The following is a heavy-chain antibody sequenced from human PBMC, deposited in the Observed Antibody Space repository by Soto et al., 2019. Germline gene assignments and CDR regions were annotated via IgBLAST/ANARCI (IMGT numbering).Heavy chain of an antibody. CDR2: INAGNGNT. CDR1: GYTFTSYA. Sequence: QVQLVQSGAEVKKPGASVKVSCKASGYTFTSYAMHWVRQAPGQRLEWMGWINAGNGNTKYSQKFQGRVTITRDTPASTAYMELSSLRSEDKAVYYCARDLGVGAASDYWGQGTLVTVSS. D-gene: IGHD1-26*01. CDR3: ARDLGVGAASDY. J-gene: IGHJ4*02. V-gene: IGHV1-3*01.